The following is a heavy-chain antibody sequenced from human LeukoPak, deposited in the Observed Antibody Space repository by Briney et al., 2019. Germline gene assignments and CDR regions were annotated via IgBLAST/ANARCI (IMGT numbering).Heavy chain of an antibody. CDR3: ARDPHLGCSGGSCYLPPVSYYDSSGYYSDY. CDR2: ISAYNGNT. Sequence: GESLKVSCKASGYTFTSYGISWVRQAPGQGLEWVGWISAYNGNTNYAQKLQGRVTMTTDTSTSTAYMELRSLRSDDTAVYYCARDPHLGCSGGSCYLPPVSYYDSSGYYSDYWGQGTLVTVSS. D-gene: IGHD2-15*01. V-gene: IGHV1-18*01. CDR1: GYTFTSYG. J-gene: IGHJ4*02.